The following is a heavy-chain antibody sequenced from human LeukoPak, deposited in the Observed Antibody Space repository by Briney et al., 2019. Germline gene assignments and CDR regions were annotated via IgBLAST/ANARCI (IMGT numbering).Heavy chain of an antibody. D-gene: IGHD3-22*01. CDR3: ARGVYDSSGYSYYFDY. V-gene: IGHV3-20*04. CDR1: GFTFDDYG. CDR2: INWNGGSI. Sequence: GGSLRLSCAASGFTFDDYGMSWVRQGPGKGLEWVSGINWNGGSIGYADSVKGRFTISRDNSKNTLYLQMNSLRAEDTAVYYCARGVYDSSGYSYYFDYWGQGTLVTVSS. J-gene: IGHJ4*02.